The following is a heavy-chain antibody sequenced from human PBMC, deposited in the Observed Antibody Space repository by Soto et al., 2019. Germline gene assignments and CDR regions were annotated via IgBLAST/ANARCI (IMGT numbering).Heavy chain of an antibody. CDR1: GFTFSSYA. J-gene: IGHJ4*02. Sequence: EVQLLESGGGLVQPGGSLRLSCAASGFTFSSYAMSWVRQAPGKGLEWVSTISGSGGTTYYADSVKGRFTISRDNSENTLYLQMNSLRVEDTAVYYCAKDRYDSSGYVFNDYWGQGTLVTVSS. CDR2: ISGSGGTT. CDR3: AKDRYDSSGYVFNDY. D-gene: IGHD3-22*01. V-gene: IGHV3-23*01.